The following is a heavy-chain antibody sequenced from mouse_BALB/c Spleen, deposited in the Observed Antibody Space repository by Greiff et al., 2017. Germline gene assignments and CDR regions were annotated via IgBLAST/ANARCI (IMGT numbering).Heavy chain of an antibody. CDR2: ISYSGST. V-gene: IGHV3-8*02. CDR3: ARKAHYYGSSPYYFDY. Sequence: EVQLVESGPSLVKPSQTLSLTCSVTGDSITSGYWNWIRKFPGNKLEYMGYISYSGSTYYNPSLKSRISITRDTSKNQYYLQLNSVTTEDTATYYCARKAHYYGSSPYYFDYWGQGTTLTVSS. D-gene: IGHD1-1*01. CDR1: GDSITSGY. J-gene: IGHJ2*01.